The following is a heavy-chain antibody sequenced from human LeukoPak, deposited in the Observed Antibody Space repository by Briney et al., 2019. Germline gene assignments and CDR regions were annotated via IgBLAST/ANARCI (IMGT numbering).Heavy chain of an antibody. Sequence: SETLSLTCAVYGGSFSGYYWSWLRQPPGKGLEWIGEINHSGSTNYNPSLKSRVTISVDTSKNQFSLKLSSVTAADTAVYYCARVPSAHSSSSRSGDYWGQGTLVTVSS. CDR1: GGSFSGYY. CDR2: INHSGST. V-gene: IGHV4-34*01. CDR3: ARVPSAHSSSSRSGDY. D-gene: IGHD6-6*01. J-gene: IGHJ4*02.